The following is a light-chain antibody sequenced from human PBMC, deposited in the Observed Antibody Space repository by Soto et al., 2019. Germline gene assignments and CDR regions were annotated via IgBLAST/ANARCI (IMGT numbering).Light chain of an antibody. Sequence: DIQMTQSPSSLSASVGDRVTITCRASQSISSYVNWYQQKPGKAPKLLIYAASSLQSGVPSRFSGSGSGTDFTLNISSLQPEDFATYYCQQSYSTPQYTFGQGTKLEIK. V-gene: IGKV1-39*01. CDR2: AAS. CDR3: QQSYSTPQYT. CDR1: QSISSY. J-gene: IGKJ2*01.